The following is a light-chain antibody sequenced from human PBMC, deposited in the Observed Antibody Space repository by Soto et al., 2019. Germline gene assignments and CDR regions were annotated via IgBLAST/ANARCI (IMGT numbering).Light chain of an antibody. CDR1: QSVTSNY. Sequence: EIVLTQSPVTLSLSPGERATLSCRASQSVTSNYLAWYQHKPGPAPRLLIYDASSRATGIPDRFSGSGSATDFTLTISRLEPEDFAVYYCQQYGTSPPLTFGGGTKVDIK. J-gene: IGKJ4*01. CDR2: DAS. CDR3: QQYGTSPPLT. V-gene: IGKV3-20*01.